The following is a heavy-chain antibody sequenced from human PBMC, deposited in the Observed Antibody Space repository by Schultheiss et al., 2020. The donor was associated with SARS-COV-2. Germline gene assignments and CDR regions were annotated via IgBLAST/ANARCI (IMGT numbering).Heavy chain of an antibody. J-gene: IGHJ4*02. CDR2: IYYSGST. Sequence: SQTLSLTCTVSGGSISSGGYYWSWIRQHPGKGLEWIGYIYYSGSTYYNPSLKRRVTMSLDTSKNQFSLKLRSVTAADTVVYYCAREDTVVMGGYFDYWGQGTLVTVSS. CDR3: AREDTVVMGGYFDY. D-gene: IGHD2-8*01. V-gene: IGHV4-31*03. CDR1: GGSISSGGYY.